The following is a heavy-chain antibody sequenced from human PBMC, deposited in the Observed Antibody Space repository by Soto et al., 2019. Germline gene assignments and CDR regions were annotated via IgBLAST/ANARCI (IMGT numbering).Heavy chain of an antibody. J-gene: IGHJ4*02. D-gene: IGHD5-18*01. Sequence: GGSLRLCCATSGLPFSNYAMSLVRQSPGGGLEWVSSMSGSSSTTYYADFVRGRFTISRDRSKNKLYLQMRSLRAEDKALYYCAKNQEREPTRVTDLWGQATLVTLYS. CDR1: GLPFSNYA. CDR3: AKNQEREPTRVTDL. CDR2: MSGSSSTT. V-gene: IGHV3-23*01.